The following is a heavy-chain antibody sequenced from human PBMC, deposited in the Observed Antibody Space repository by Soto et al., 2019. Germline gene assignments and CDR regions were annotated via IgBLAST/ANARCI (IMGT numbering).Heavy chain of an antibody. J-gene: IGHJ4*02. D-gene: IGHD5-12*01. V-gene: IGHV4-59*08. CDR3: ARRGYAGVYFDY. CDR2: IYYSGSA. Sequence: SETLSLTCTVSGGSINNYYWSWIRQPPGKGLEWIGYIYYSGSANFNPSLKSRVTISIDTSKNQFSLKLNSVTATDTAVYYCARRGYAGVYFDYWGQGTLVTVSS. CDR1: GGSINNYY.